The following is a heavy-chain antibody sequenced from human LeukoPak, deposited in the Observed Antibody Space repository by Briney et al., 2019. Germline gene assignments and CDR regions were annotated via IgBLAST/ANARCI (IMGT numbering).Heavy chain of an antibody. D-gene: IGHD6-13*01. V-gene: IGHV3-43*02. CDR2: ISGDGGST. CDR3: ALRLAAAGFDY. J-gene: IGHJ4*02. Sequence: GGSLRLSCAASGFTFDDYAMHWVRQAPGKGLEWVSLISGDGGSTYYADSVKGRFTISRDNSKNSLYLQMNSLRTKDTALYYCALRLAAAGFDYWGQGTLVTVSS. CDR1: GFTFDDYA.